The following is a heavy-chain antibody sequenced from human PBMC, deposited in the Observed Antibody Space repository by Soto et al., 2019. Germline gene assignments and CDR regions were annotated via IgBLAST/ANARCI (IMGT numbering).Heavy chain of an antibody. CDR2: ISAYNGNT. V-gene: IGHV1-18*04. CDR3: ARILITLDAFDI. CDR1: VHTFTSPC. J-gene: IGHJ3*02. D-gene: IGHD3-22*01. Sequence: GSSGKVSCNAPVHTFTSPCTSWGRPAPGQGLEWMGWISAYNGNTNYAQKLQGRVTMTTDTSTSTAYMELRSLRSDDTAVYYCARILITLDAFDIWGQGTMVTVSS.